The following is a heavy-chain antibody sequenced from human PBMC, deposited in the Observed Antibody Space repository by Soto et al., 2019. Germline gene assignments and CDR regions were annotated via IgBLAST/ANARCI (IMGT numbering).Heavy chain of an antibody. CDR1: GFTFSSYA. Sequence: ESGGGLVQPGGSLRLSCAASGFTFSSYAMSWVRQAPGKGLEWVSAISGSGGSTYYADSVKGRFTISRDNSKNTLYLQMNSLRAEDTAVYYCAKASSDYDFWSGYYTRGENYFDYWGQGTLVTVSS. D-gene: IGHD3-3*01. CDR2: ISGSGGST. V-gene: IGHV3-23*01. CDR3: AKASSDYDFWSGYYTRGENYFDY. J-gene: IGHJ4*02.